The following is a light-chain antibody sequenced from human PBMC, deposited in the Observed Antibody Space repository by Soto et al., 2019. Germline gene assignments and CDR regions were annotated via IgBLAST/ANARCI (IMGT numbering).Light chain of an antibody. CDR3: QKYGNLPQT. V-gene: IGKV3-20*01. Sequence: EIVLTQSPGTLSLSSGERATLSFRASQRVGSSFLAWYQQKPGQAPRLLIYGTSNRATGISDRFSGSGSGTDFTLTIWRLEPADFAVYYCQKYGNLPQTFGQGTKVEIK. CDR1: QRVGSSF. J-gene: IGKJ1*01. CDR2: GTS.